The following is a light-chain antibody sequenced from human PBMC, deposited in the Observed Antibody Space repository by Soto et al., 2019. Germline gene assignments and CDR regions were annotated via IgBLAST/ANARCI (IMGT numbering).Light chain of an antibody. V-gene: IGLV2-8*01. CDR1: SSDVGGYNY. CDR2: EVN. CDR3: SSYAGSSNV. J-gene: IGLJ1*01. Sequence: QSALTQPPSASGSPGQSVAISCTGTSSDVGGYNYVSWYQQHPGKAPKLMIYEVNKRPSGVPDRFSGSKSGNTASLTVSRLQAEDEAAYYCSSYAGSSNVFGTGTKVTLL.